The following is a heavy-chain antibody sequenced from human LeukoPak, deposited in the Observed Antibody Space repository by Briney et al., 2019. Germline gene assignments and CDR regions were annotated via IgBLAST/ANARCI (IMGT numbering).Heavy chain of an antibody. CDR2: IKSDGSST. Sequence: GGSLRLSCAASGFTFSSYWMHWVRQAPGKGLVWVSRIKSDGSSTGYADSVEGRFTISRDNAKNTLYLQMNSLRVEDTAVYYCAAISYLAFDIWGQGTMVTVSS. J-gene: IGHJ3*02. D-gene: IGHD2/OR15-2a*01. CDR1: GFTFSSYW. CDR3: AAISYLAFDI. V-gene: IGHV3-74*01.